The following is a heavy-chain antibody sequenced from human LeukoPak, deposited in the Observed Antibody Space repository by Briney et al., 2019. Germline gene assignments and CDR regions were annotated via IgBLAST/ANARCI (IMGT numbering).Heavy chain of an antibody. CDR3: ARHDSFIPY. V-gene: IGHV3-23*01. D-gene: IGHD3-16*02. Sequence: GGSLRLSCVASGFTFSDYAMSWVRQAPGKGLEWVLGISDSGGSTYYADSVKGRCTISRDNSKNTVSLQMNNLRAEDTAVYFCARHDSFIPYWGQGTLVTVTS. CDR2: ISDSGGST. J-gene: IGHJ4*02. CDR1: GFTFSDYA.